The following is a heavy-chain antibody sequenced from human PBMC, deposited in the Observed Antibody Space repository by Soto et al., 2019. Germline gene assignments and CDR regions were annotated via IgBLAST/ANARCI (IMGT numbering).Heavy chain of an antibody. J-gene: IGHJ4*02. V-gene: IGHV1-58*01. CDR1: GFTFTSSA. D-gene: IGHD2-8*01. Sequence: GASVKVSCKASGFTFTSSAVQWVRQARGQRLEWIGWIVVGSGNTNYAQKFQERVTITRDMSTSTAYMELSSLRSEDTAVYYCAAASLPLVYAPPNLDYWGQGTLVTVSS. CDR3: AAASLPLVYAPPNLDY. CDR2: IVVGSGNT.